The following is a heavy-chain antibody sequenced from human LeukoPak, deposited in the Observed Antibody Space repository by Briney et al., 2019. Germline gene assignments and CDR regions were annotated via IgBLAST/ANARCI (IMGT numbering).Heavy chain of an antibody. Sequence: SSETLSLTCTVSGGSISSSSYYWGWIRQPPGKGLEWTGSIFQSGHTYYSPSLKSRVTISVDTSNNRFSLSLSAVTAADTAIYYCARDTRTAQGFDYWGQGILVTVSS. CDR1: GGSISSSSYY. D-gene: IGHD2-15*01. V-gene: IGHV4-39*07. CDR2: IFQSGHT. CDR3: ARDTRTAQGFDY. J-gene: IGHJ4*02.